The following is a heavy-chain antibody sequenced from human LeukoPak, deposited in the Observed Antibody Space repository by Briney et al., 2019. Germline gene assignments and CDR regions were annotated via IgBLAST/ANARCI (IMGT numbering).Heavy chain of an antibody. J-gene: IGHJ5*02. Sequence: SETLSLTCIVSGGSISYYYWSWIRQPPGKGLEWVGYIYYDGSTNYNPSLKSRVTISVDTSKNQFSLKLNSVTAADTAVYYCARLSEVVVVAATPEKGWWFDPWGQGTLVTVSS. CDR2: IYYDGST. D-gene: IGHD2-15*01. V-gene: IGHV4-59*08. CDR1: GGSISYYY. CDR3: ARLSEVVVVAATPEKGWWFDP.